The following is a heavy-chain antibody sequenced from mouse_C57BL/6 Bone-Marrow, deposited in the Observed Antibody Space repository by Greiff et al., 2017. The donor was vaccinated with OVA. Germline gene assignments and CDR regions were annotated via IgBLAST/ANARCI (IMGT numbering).Heavy chain of an antibody. Sequence: VQLQQSGAELVRPGASVTLSCKASGYTFTDYEMHWVKQTPVHGLEWIGAIDPETGGTAYNQKFKGKAILTADKSSSTAYMQLSSLTSEDSAVYFCARSKNCFHYYAMDYWGQGTSVTVSS. D-gene: IGHD4-1*01. CDR3: ARSKNCFHYYAMDY. V-gene: IGHV1-15*01. J-gene: IGHJ4*01. CDR1: GYTFTDYE. CDR2: IDPETGGT.